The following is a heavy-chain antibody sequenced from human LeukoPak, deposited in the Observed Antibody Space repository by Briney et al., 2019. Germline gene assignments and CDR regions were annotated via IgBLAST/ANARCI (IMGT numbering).Heavy chain of an antibody. V-gene: IGHV1-18*01. J-gene: IGHJ3*02. D-gene: IGHD2-21*02. CDR1: GYTFTSYG. CDR2: ISAYNGNT. CDR3: ARVKVVVVTAIDAFDI. Sequence: SVKVSCKASGYTFTSYGISWVRQAPGQGLEWMGWISAYNGNTNYAQRLQGRVTMTTDTSTSTAYMELRSLRSDDTAVYYCARVKVVVVTAIDAFDIWGQGTMVTVSS.